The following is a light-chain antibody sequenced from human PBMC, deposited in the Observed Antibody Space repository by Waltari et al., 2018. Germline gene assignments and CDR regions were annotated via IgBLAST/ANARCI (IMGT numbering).Light chain of an antibody. Sequence: QSVVTQPPSMSGTPGQMVTISCSGSYSNIGSNTVNWYQQLPETAPKLLIYSSDRRPSGVPDRFSGSKSGTSASLGISGLQSEDEADYYCATWDDSLNGHMVFGGGTKVTVL. J-gene: IGLJ2*01. V-gene: IGLV1-44*01. CDR3: ATWDDSLNGHMV. CDR2: SSD. CDR1: YSNIGSNT.